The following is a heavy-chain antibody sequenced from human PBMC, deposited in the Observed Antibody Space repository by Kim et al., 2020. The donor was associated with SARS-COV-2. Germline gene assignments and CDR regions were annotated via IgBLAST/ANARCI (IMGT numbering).Heavy chain of an antibody. Sequence: SVKVSCKASGGTFSSYAISWVRQAPGQGLEWMGGIIPIFGTANYAQKFQGRVTITTDESTRTAYMELSSLRSEDTAVYYCASNLRGYCSSTSCSTDDYWGQGTLVNVSP. J-gene: IGHJ4*02. D-gene: IGHD2-2*02. V-gene: IGHV1-69*05. CDR1: GGTFSSYA. CDR2: IIPIFGTA. CDR3: ASNLRGYCSSTSCSTDDY.